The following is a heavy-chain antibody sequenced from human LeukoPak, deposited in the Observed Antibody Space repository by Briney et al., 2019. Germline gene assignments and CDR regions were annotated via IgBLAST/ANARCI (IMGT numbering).Heavy chain of an antibody. D-gene: IGHD2-8*01. Sequence: ASVKVSCKASGYTFTSYGISWVRQAPGQGLEWMGWISAYNGNTNYAQKFQGRVTMTRNTSISTAYMELSSLRSEDTAVYYCARTYCTNGVCYTYAFDIWGQGTMVTVSS. CDR3: ARTYCTNGVCYTYAFDI. J-gene: IGHJ3*02. CDR1: GYTFTSYG. CDR2: ISAYNGNT. V-gene: IGHV1-18*01.